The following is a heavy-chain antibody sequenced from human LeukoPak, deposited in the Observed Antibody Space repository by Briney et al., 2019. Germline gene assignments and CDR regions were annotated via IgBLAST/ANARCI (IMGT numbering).Heavy chain of an antibody. D-gene: IGHD3-3*01. V-gene: IGHV1-18*01. CDR3: ARDYYDFWSGYYPIDY. CDR1: GYTFTSYG. CDR2: ISAYNGNT. J-gene: IGHJ4*02. Sequence: GASVKVSRKASGYTFTSYGISWVRQAPGQGLEWMGWISAYNGNTNYAQKLQGRVTMTTDTSTSTAYMELRSLRSDDTAVYYCARDYYDFWSGYYPIDYWGQGTLVTVSS.